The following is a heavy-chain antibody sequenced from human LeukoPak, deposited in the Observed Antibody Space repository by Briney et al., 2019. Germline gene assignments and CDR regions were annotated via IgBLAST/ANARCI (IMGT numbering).Heavy chain of an antibody. Sequence: SETLSLTCTVSGGSISSYYWSWIRQPPGKGLEWIGYIYYSGNTNYNPSLKSRATMSVDTSKNEFSLKLSSVTAADTAVYYCARIPYSSSSGYYYGMDVWGQGTTVTVSS. CDR1: GGSISSYY. J-gene: IGHJ6*02. V-gene: IGHV4-59*12. CDR3: ARIPYSSSSGYYYGMDV. CDR2: IYYSGNT. D-gene: IGHD6-6*01.